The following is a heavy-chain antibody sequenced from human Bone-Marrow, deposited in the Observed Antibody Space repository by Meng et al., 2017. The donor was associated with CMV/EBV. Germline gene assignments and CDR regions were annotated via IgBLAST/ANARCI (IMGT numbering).Heavy chain of an antibody. CDR2: MNPNSGNT. J-gene: IGHJ4*02. CDR3: ARDGKVTTVD. CDR1: GYTFTSYD. Sequence: ASVKVSCKASGYTFTSYDINWVRQATGQGLEWMGWMNPNSGNTDYAQKFQGRVTMTRDTSTSTVYMELSSLRSEDTAVYYCARDGKVTTVDWGQGTLVTVSS. D-gene: IGHD4-11*01. V-gene: IGHV1-8*02.